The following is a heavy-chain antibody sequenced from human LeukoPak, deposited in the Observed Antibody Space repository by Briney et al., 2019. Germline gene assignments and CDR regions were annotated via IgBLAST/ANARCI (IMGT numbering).Heavy chain of an antibody. V-gene: IGHV1-18*01. D-gene: IGHD3-9*01. CDR2: ISAYNGNT. CDR3: AREAPDYDILTGLIDY. J-gene: IGHJ4*02. Sequence: TSVKVSCKASGYTFTSYGISWVRQAPGQGLEWMGWISAYNGNTNYAQKLQGRVTMTTDTSTGTAYMELRSLRSDDTAVYYCAREAPDYDILTGLIDYWGQGTLVTVSS. CDR1: GYTFTSYG.